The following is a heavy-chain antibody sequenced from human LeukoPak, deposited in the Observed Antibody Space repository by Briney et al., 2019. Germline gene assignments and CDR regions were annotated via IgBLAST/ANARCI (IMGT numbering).Heavy chain of an antibody. Sequence: GGSLRLSCAASGSTFSSFDMHWVRQPTGQGLKWVSTIGTASETYYSGSVEGRFTLSRDNAPNSSSPQMTTPLGGGTAVSFCGRRAPGRKYNYMDVWGKGTTVTVSS. V-gene: IGHV3-13*01. CDR2: IGTASET. CDR3: GRRAPGRKYNYMDV. CDR1: GSTFSSFD. J-gene: IGHJ6*03. D-gene: IGHD2-15*01.